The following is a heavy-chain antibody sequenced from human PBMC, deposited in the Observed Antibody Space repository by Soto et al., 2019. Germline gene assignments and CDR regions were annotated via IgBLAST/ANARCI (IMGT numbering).Heavy chain of an antibody. CDR2: INPSGDSR. J-gene: IGHJ5*02. D-gene: IGHD2-15*01. CDR1: GCTLTELF. Sequence: APVKLSCKVSGCTLTELFMRCLRLAPRQGREWMGIINPSGDSRNYAQKFQGRGTLPRDTPTSTVYMDLSSLRYDDPAVHYCARDNSQNYGTPAASSWFDPWGQGIPVTVPS. CDR3: ARDNSQNYGTPAASSWFDP. V-gene: IGHV1-46*01.